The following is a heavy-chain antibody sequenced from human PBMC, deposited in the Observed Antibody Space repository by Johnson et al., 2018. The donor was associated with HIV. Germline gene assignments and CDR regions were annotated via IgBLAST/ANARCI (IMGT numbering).Heavy chain of an antibody. V-gene: IGHV3-11*04. J-gene: IGHJ3*02. CDR2: ISTSGGTL. Sequence: QVQLVESGGGLIQPGGSLRLSCAASGFTVSSTYMSWVRQAPGKGLELLSYISTSGGTLYYADSVKDRFTIFRDNAKSSLYLQMNSLRAEDTAVYYCAKEYYYDSSGFPDAFDIWGQGTMVTVSS. CDR1: GFTVSSTY. CDR3: AKEYYYDSSGFPDAFDI. D-gene: IGHD3-22*01.